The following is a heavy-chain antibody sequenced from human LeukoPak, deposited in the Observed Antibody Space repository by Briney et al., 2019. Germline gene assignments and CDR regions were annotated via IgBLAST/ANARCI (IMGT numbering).Heavy chain of an antibody. CDR1: GFTFSIYA. Sequence: GGSPRLSCAASGFTFSIYAMHWVRQAPGKGLEWVALIWYDGSNKNYTDSVKGRFTISRDNSRNTLYLQMNSLRAEDTAVYYCARDLNYYDNGGYPGYWGQGTLVSVSS. V-gene: IGHV3-33*01. CDR3: ARDLNYYDNGGYPGY. J-gene: IGHJ4*02. D-gene: IGHD3-22*01. CDR2: IWYDGSNK.